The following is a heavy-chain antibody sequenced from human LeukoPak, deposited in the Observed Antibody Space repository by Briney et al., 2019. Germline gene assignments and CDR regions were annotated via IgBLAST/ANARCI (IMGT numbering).Heavy chain of an antibody. CDR1: GGSFSSNT. CDR2: INPNSGGT. CDR3: ARGYSYATDY. D-gene: IGHD5-18*01. Sequence: ASVKVSCKASGGSFSSNTLSWVRQAPGQGLEWMGRINPNSGGTNYAQKFQGRVTMTRDTSISTAYMELSRLRSDDTAVYYCARGYSYATDYWGQGTLVTVSS. J-gene: IGHJ4*02. V-gene: IGHV1-2*06.